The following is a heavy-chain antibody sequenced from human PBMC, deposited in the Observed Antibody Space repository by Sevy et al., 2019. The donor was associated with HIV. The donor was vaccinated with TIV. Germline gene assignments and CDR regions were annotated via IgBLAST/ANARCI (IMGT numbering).Heavy chain of an antibody. D-gene: IGHD3-3*01. CDR2: IYYSGST. CDR1: GGSISSGGYY. J-gene: IGHJ6*02. V-gene: IGHV4-31*03. Sequence: SETLSLTCTVSGGSISSGGYYWSWIRQHPGKGLEWIGYIYYSGSTYYNPSLKSRVTISVDTSKNQFSLKLSSVTAVDTAVYYCARLMFWSGLAAYYYYGMDVWGQGTTVTVSS. CDR3: ARLMFWSGLAAYYYYGMDV.